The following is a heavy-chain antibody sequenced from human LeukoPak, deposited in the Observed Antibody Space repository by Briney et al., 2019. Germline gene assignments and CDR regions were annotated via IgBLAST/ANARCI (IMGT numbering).Heavy chain of an antibody. CDR1: GFTFSNYG. Sequence: GGSLRLSCAASGFTFSNYGMHWVRQAPGKGLVWVSRINSDGSSTSYADSVKGRFTISRDNAKNTLYLQMNSLRAEDTAVYYCAFLVVTPGAFDIWGQGTMVTVSS. D-gene: IGHD4-23*01. CDR2: INSDGSST. J-gene: IGHJ3*02. CDR3: AFLVVTPGAFDI. V-gene: IGHV3-74*01.